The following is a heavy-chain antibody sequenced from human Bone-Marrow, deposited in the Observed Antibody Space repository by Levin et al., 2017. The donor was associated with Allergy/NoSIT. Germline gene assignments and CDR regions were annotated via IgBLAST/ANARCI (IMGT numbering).Heavy chain of an antibody. J-gene: IGHJ4*02. D-gene: IGHD1-1*01. CDR1: GFTFNTYF. CDR2: VKPDGSEK. CDR3: TGGNNWSLDS. Sequence: PGGSLRLSCAASGFTFNTYFMEWVRQAPGKGLEWLASVKPDGSEKYYADSVKGRFTISRDNAESSLYLQMNSLRAEDAAVYYCTGGNNWSLDSWGQGTLVTVSS. V-gene: IGHV3-7*01.